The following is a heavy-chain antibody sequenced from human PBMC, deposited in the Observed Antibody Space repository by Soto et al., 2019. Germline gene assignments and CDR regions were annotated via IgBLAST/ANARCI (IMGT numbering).Heavy chain of an antibody. CDR3: AKSVTVRFYFAH. CDR2: VSNGGGNK. J-gene: IGHJ4*02. D-gene: IGHD2-21*02. V-gene: IGHV3-30-3*02. Sequence: GGSLRLSCAASGLTFTNYGFHWVRQAPGRGLEWVAVVSNGGGNKYYGDSVKGRLTISRDNSKNTLYLQMNSLRAEDTAVYYCAKSVTVRFYFAHWGQGALVTVSS. CDR1: GLTFTNYG.